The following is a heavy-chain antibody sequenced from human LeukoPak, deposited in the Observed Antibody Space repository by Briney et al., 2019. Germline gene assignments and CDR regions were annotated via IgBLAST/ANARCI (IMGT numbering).Heavy chain of an antibody. D-gene: IGHD2-2*01. J-gene: IGHJ3*02. Sequence: PSETLSLTCTVSGGSISSYHWSWIRQPPGKGLEWIGYIYYSGSTNYNPSLKSRVTISVDTSKNQFSLKLSSVTAADTAVYYCARYCSSTSCDAFDIWGQGTMVTVSS. V-gene: IGHV4-59*08. CDR3: ARYCSSTSCDAFDI. CDR1: GGSISSYH. CDR2: IYYSGST.